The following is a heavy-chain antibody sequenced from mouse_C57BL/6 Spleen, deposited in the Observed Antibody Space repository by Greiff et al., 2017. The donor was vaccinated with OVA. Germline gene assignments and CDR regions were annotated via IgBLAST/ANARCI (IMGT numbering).Heavy chain of an antibody. J-gene: IGHJ3*01. CDR1: GYSITSGYD. CDR3: ARDLYGSVAGFAY. Sequence: EVQGVESGPGMVKPSQSLSLTCTVTGYSITSGYDWHWIRHFPGNKLEWMGYISYSGSTNYNPSLKSRISITHDTSKNHFFLKLNSVTTEDTATYYCARDLYGSVAGFAYWGQGTLVTVSA. V-gene: IGHV3-1*01. CDR2: ISYSGST. D-gene: IGHD1-1*01.